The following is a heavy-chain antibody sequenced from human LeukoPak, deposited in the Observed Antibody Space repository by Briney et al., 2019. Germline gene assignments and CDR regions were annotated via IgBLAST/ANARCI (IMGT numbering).Heavy chain of an antibody. CDR1: GGTFSSYA. CDR2: IIPIFGTA. CDR3: ASSPGGYCSSTSCYRFAYYFDY. V-gene: IGHV1-69*01. Sequence: SVKVSCKASGGTFSSYAISWVRQAPGQGLEWMGGIIPIFGTANYAQKFQGRVTITADESTSTAYMELSSLRSGDTAVYYCASSPGGYCSSTSCYRFAYYFDYWGQGTLVTVSS. D-gene: IGHD2-2*01. J-gene: IGHJ4*02.